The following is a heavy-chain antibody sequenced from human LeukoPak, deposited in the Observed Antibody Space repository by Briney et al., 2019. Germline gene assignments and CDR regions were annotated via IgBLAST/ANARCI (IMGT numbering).Heavy chain of an antibody. D-gene: IGHD6-19*01. CDR1: GFTFSISA. V-gene: IGHV3-21*06. J-gene: IGHJ4*02. Sequence: PGGSLRLSCSVSGFTFSISAMNWVRQAPGKGLEWVSSINNVASHIYYADSVRGRFTISRDDAKNTLYLQMNSLRAEDTAVYYCAILAVAGTGGFDSSGQGALVTVSS. CDR2: INNVASHI. CDR3: AILAVAGTGGFDS.